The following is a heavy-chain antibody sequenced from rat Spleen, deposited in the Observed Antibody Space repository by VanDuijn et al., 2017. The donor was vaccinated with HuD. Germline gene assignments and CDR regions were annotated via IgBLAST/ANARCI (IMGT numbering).Heavy chain of an antibody. V-gene: IGHV3-1*01. Sequence: EVQLQESGPGLVKPSQSLSLTCSVTGFSITSNYWAWIRKFPGNKMEWIGHISYSGTTSYNPSLKSRISISRDTSKNQFFLQLNSVTTEDAATYYCARWTYYGYNVLFDYWGQGVMVTVSS. CDR1: GFSITSNY. CDR2: ISYSGTT. J-gene: IGHJ2*01. CDR3: ARWTYYGYNVLFDY. D-gene: IGHD1-9*01.